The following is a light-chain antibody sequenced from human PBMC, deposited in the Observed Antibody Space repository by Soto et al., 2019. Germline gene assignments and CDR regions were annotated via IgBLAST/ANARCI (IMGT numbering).Light chain of an antibody. CDR1: SSDVGGYNY. Sequence: QSVLTQPASVSGSPGQSITISCTGTSSDVGGYNYVPWYQQHPGKPPKLMIYEVSNRPSGVSNRFSGSKSGNTASLTISGLQAEDEADYYCSSYTSSSTPYVFGTGTKVTVL. V-gene: IGLV2-14*01. J-gene: IGLJ1*01. CDR2: EVS. CDR3: SSYTSSSTPYV.